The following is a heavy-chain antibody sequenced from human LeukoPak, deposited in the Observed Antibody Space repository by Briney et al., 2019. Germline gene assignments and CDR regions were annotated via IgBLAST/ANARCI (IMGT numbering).Heavy chain of an antibody. V-gene: IGHV4-59*08. Sequence: PSETLSLTCTVSGGSISGYYWTWIRQPPGKGLEWIGYIYSSGSTNYNPSLKGRVTISVDTSKNQFSLRLSSVTAADTAVYYYARHRYTSSSSYFDFWGQGTLVTVSS. J-gene: IGHJ4*02. CDR1: GGSISGYY. CDR2: IYSSGST. CDR3: ARHRYTSSSSYFDF. D-gene: IGHD6-6*01.